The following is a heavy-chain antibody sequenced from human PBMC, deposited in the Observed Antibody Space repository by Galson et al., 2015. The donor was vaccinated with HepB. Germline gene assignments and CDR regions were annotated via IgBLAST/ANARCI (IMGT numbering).Heavy chain of an antibody. Sequence: LSLTCTVSGGSISSYYWSWIRQPPGTGLAWIGYIYYSGSTNYNPSLKSRVTISVDTSKNQFSLKLSSVTAADTAVYYCARCTETNYDFWSGPYHYYYYMDVWGKGTTVTVSS. J-gene: IGHJ6*03. CDR3: ARCTETNYDFWSGPYHYYYYMDV. CDR1: GGSISSYY. D-gene: IGHD3-3*01. CDR2: IYYSGST. V-gene: IGHV4-59*01.